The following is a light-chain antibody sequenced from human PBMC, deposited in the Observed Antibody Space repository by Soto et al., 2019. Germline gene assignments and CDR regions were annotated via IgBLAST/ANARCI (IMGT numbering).Light chain of an antibody. CDR3: QQYCSSGT. Sequence: EIELTQSPCALSLSPGERATLSCRASQSVSNNYLAWYQQKPGQAPRLLIYGASNRATGIPDRFSGSGSGTDFTLTISRLEPEDFAVYYCQQYCSSGTFGQGTKVDI. J-gene: IGKJ1*01. CDR1: QSVSNNY. CDR2: GAS. V-gene: IGKV3-20*01.